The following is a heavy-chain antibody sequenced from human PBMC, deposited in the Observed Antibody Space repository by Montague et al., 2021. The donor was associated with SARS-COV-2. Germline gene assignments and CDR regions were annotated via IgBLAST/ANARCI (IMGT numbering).Heavy chain of an antibody. CDR3: ARDWNSGYAWNYYYGMDV. V-gene: IGHV1-18*01. CDR1: GYTFTSYG. CDR2: ISAYKGNT. J-gene: IGHJ6*02. Sequence: SVKVSCKASGYTFTSYGISWVRQAPGQGLEWMGWISAYKGNTNYAQKLQGRVTMTTDTSTSTAYMEVRSLRSDDTAMYYCARDWNSGYAWNYYYGMDVWGRGTTVTVSS. D-gene: IGHD5-12*01.